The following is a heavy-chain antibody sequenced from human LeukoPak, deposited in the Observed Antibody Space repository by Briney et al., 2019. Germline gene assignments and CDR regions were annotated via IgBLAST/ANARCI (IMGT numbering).Heavy chain of an antibody. V-gene: IGHV3-7*03. CDR2: IRQDGSDK. CDR1: GFTSTTAW. Sequence: GGSLRLSCAISGFTSTTAWMTWVRQAPGKGLEWVADIRQDGSDKYYVDSVKGRFIISRDNAKNSLYLQMNSLRAEDTALYYCAKDISPGYSYGSQSHRYYFYYGMDVWGQGTTVTVSS. D-gene: IGHD5-18*01. J-gene: IGHJ6*02. CDR3: AKDISPGYSYGSQSHRYYFYYGMDV.